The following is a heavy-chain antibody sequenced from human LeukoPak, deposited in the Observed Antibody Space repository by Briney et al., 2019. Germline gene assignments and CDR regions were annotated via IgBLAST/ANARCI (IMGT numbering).Heavy chain of an antibody. Sequence: SVKVSCKASGGTFSSYAIIWVRQAPGQGLEWMGGIIPIFGTANYAQKFQGRVTITTDESTSTAYMELSSLRSEDTAVYYCGLSSSDALYYFDYWGQGTLVTVSS. V-gene: IGHV1-69*05. D-gene: IGHD6-6*01. CDR2: IIPIFGTA. J-gene: IGHJ4*02. CDR3: GLSSSDALYYFDY. CDR1: GGTFSSYA.